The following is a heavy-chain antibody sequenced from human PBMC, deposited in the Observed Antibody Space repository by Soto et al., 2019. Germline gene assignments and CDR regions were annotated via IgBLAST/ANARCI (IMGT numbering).Heavy chain of an antibody. Sequence: QLQLQESGPGLVKPSETLSLTCTVSGGSISSSSYYWGWIRQPPGKGLEWIGSIYYSGSTYYNPSLKSRVTISVDTSKNQFSLKLSSVTAADPAVYYCARLRCSGGSCYSPYYCYYGMDVWGQGTTVTVSS. V-gene: IGHV4-39*01. D-gene: IGHD2-15*01. CDR2: IYYSGST. CDR1: GGSISSSSYY. J-gene: IGHJ6*02. CDR3: ARLRCSGGSCYSPYYCYYGMDV.